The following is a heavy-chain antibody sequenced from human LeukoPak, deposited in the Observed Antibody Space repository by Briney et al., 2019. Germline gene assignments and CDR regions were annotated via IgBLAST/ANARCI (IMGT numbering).Heavy chain of an antibody. CDR3: AHGTTSSPVDY. V-gene: IGHV2-5*02. J-gene: IGHJ4*02. CDR1: GFSLSTSGVG. CDR2: IYWDDDK. Sequence: KESGPTLVKPTQTLTLTCTFSGFSLSTSGVGVGWIRQPPGQALEWLALIYWDDDKRYSPSLKSRLTITKDTSKNLVVLTMNNMDPVDTATYYCAHGTTSSPVDYWGQGTLVTVSS. D-gene: IGHD1-14*01.